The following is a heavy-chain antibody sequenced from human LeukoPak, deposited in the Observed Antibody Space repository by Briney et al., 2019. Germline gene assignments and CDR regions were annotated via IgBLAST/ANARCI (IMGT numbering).Heavy chain of an antibody. Sequence: GGSLRLSCAASGFTFSTYWMSWVRQAPGKGLEWVANIKQGGSEKYYVGSVKGRFTISRDNAENSLYLQMNSLRAEDTAVYYCARKGYSYGGFDYWGQGTLVTVSS. CDR2: IKQGGSEK. J-gene: IGHJ4*02. V-gene: IGHV3-7*01. CDR1: GFTFSTYW. D-gene: IGHD5-18*01. CDR3: ARKGYSYGGFDY.